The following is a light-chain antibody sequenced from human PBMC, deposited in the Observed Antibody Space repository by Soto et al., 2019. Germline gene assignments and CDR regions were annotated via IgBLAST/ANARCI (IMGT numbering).Light chain of an antibody. CDR3: QQCGSSST. CDR1: QTFSNSF. V-gene: IGKV3-20*01. CDR2: GAS. Sequence: EVMLSQSAATLSLSTGERATLSCRASQTFSNSFLSWFQQIPGQAPRLLIYGASMRATGIPDRFSGSGSGTDFTLTISSLEPEDFAVYYCQQCGSSSTFGQGTRLAIK. J-gene: IGKJ5*01.